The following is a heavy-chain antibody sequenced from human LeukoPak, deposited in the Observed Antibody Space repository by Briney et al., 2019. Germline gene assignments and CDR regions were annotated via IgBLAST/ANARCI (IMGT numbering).Heavy chain of an antibody. V-gene: IGHV4-4*09. D-gene: IGHD1-26*01. J-gene: IGHJ1*01. CDR3: ARLGGSYLLQH. CDR2: IYTSGST. CDR1: GGSISSYY. Sequence: SETLSLTCTVPGGSISSYYWSWIRQPPRKGLEWIGYIYTSGSTNYNPSLKSRVTISVDTSKNQFSLKLSSVTAADTAVYYCARLGGSYLLQHWGQGTLVTVSS.